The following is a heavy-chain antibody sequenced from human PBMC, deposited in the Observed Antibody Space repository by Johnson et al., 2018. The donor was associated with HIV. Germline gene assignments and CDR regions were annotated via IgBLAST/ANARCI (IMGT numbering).Heavy chain of an antibody. V-gene: IGHV3-13*01. CDR1: GFTFSSYD. Sequence: VLLVESGGGLVQPGGSLRLSCAASGFTFSSYDMHWVRQATGKGLEWVSAIGTAGDTYYPGSVKGRFTISGENAKNSLYLQMNSLRAGDTAVYYCAREGMYSSYQGSFDIWGQGTMVTVSS. CDR3: AREGMYSSYQGSFDI. D-gene: IGHD6-6*01. J-gene: IGHJ3*02. CDR2: IGTAGDT.